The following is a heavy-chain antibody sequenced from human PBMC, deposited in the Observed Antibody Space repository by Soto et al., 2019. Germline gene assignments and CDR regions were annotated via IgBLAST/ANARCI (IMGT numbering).Heavy chain of an antibody. J-gene: IGHJ6*02. D-gene: IGHD4-17*01. CDR2: ISYDGSNK. Sequence: QVQLVESGGGVVQPGRSVRLSCAASGFTFSSYGMHWVRQAPGKGLEWVAVISYDGSNKYYADSVKGRFTISRDNSKNTLYLQMNSLRAEDTAVYYCAKALTVTTNYYYYYGMDVWGQATTVTVSS. CDR3: AKALTVTTNYYYYYGMDV. CDR1: GFTFSSYG. V-gene: IGHV3-30*18.